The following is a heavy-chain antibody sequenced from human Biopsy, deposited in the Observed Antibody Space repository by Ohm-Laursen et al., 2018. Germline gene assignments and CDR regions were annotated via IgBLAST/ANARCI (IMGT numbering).Heavy chain of an antibody. D-gene: IGHD6-19*01. CDR3: ARNTGWYGDLYYFDY. J-gene: IGHJ4*02. V-gene: IGHV1-46*01. Sequence: GASVKVSCKASGYSFTSYYMHWVRQAPGQGLEWMGMINPSGSTTSYPQIFQGRVTMTRDTSKSTVYMELSSVRSADTAVYFCARNTGWYGDLYYFDYWGQGTLVTVSS. CDR1: GYSFTSYY. CDR2: INPSGSTT.